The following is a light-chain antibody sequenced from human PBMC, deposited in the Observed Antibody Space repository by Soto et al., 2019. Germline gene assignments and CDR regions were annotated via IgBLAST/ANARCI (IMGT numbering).Light chain of an antibody. CDR2: EVS. V-gene: IGLV2-14*01. Sequence: QSALTQPASVSGSPGQSITISCTGTSSDVGGYNYVSWYQHHPGKSPKLMIYEVSNRPSGVSNRFSGSKSGNTASLTISGLQAEDEAAYYCSSYTSSSIDYVFGTGTKLTVL. CDR1: SSDVGGYNY. CDR3: SSYTSSSIDYV. J-gene: IGLJ1*01.